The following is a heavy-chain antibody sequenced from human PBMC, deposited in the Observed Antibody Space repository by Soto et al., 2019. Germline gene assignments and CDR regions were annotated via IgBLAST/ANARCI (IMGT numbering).Heavy chain of an antibody. CDR1: GGSISRYY. Sequence: SDTLSLTCTVSGGSISRYYWSWIRQPPGKGLEWIGYIYYSGSTNYNPSLKSRVTISVDTSKNQFSLKLSSVTAADTAVYYCAREVPEVGDITYYFDYWGQGTLVTV. CDR2: IYYSGST. CDR3: AREVPEVGDITYYFDY. J-gene: IGHJ4*02. V-gene: IGHV4-59*01. D-gene: IGHD3-9*01.